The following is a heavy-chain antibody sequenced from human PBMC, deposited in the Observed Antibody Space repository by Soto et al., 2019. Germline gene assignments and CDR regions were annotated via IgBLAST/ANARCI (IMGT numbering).Heavy chain of an antibody. CDR1: GFTFSSYG. Sequence: GGSLRLSCAASGFTFSSYGMPWVRQAPGKGLEWVAVISYDGSNKYYADSVKGRFTISRDNSKNTLYLQMNSLRAEDTAGYYCAKQRIAAAVAYYFDYWGQGTLVTVSS. CDR2: ISYDGSNK. CDR3: AKQRIAAAVAYYFDY. D-gene: IGHD6-13*01. V-gene: IGHV3-30*18. J-gene: IGHJ4*02.